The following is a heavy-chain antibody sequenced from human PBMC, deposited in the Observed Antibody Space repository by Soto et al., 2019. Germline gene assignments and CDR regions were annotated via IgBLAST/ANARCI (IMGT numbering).Heavy chain of an antibody. CDR2: MNPGSGAT. V-gene: IGHV1-8*01. J-gene: IGHJ5*02. CDR3: ATMASFGPLKWFDA. D-gene: IGHD3-16*01. CDR1: GYSFTNNE. Sequence: SVKVSCKASGYSFTNNEVSWVRQAAGQGLEWMGWMNPGSGATGYAEKFQGRVTMTRDISTATAYMELSSLRSEVTAIYYCATMASFGPLKWFDARCQGALVSGS.